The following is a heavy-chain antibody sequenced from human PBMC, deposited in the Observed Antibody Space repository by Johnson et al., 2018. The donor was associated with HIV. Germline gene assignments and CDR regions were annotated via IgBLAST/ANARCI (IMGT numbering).Heavy chain of an antibody. V-gene: IGHV3-23*04. Sequence: VQLVESGGGLVKPGGSLRLSCAASGFTFSDYYMSWVRQAPGKGLAWVSAISGSGGSTYYADSVKGRFTISRDNSKNTLYRQMHSLRAEDTAVYYCARGPTYYYDSSGYWSDAFDIWGQGTVVTVSP. D-gene: IGHD3-22*01. CDR2: ISGSGGST. CDR3: ARGPTYYYDSSGYWSDAFDI. J-gene: IGHJ3*02. CDR1: GFTFSDYY.